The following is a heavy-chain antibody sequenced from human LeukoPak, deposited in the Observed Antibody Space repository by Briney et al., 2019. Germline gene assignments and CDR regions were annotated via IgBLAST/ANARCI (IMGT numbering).Heavy chain of an antibody. Sequence: KPGGSLRLSCAASGFTFSSYSMNWVRQAPGKGLEWVSSISSSSSYIYYADSVKGRFTISRDNAKNSLYLQMNSLRAEDTAVYYCARGKGIAVAGLDYWGQGTLVTVSS. CDR3: ARGKGIAVAGLDY. D-gene: IGHD6-19*01. CDR2: ISSSSSYI. J-gene: IGHJ4*02. CDR1: GFTFSSYS. V-gene: IGHV3-21*01.